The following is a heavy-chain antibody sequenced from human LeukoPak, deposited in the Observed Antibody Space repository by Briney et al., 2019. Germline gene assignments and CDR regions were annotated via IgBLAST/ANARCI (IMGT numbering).Heavy chain of an antibody. D-gene: IGHD2-2*01. CDR3: ARVDIVVVPAAMNGYYYYGMDV. V-gene: IGHV4-34*01. J-gene: IGHJ6*02. Sequence: SESLSLTCAVYGGSFSGYYWSWIRQPPGKGLEWIGEINHSGSTNYNPSLKSRVTISVDTSKNQFSLKLSSVTAADTAVYYCARVDIVVVPAAMNGYYYYGMDVWGQGTMVTVSS. CDR2: INHSGST. CDR1: GGSFSGYY.